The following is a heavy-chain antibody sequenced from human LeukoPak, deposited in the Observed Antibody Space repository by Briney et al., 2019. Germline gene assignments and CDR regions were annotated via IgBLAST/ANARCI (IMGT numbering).Heavy chain of an antibody. CDR2: IKPSDGTT. Sequence: ASVKVSCKASGYTFTTYYIHWVRQAPGQGPEWMGLIKPSDGTTIYAHNFQGRVTMTRDTSTSTVYMELSSLRSEDTAVYYCGRGDSNYYYGMDVWGQGTTVTVSS. J-gene: IGHJ6*02. D-gene: IGHD2-21*02. V-gene: IGHV1-46*01. CDR3: GRGDSNYYYGMDV. CDR1: GYTFTTYY.